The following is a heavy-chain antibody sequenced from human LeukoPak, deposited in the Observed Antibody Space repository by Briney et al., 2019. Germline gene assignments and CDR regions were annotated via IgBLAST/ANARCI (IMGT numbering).Heavy chain of an antibody. CDR3: ARAPDYGAWYFDY. Sequence: ASVKVSCKASRYTFTNYYLHWVRQAPGQGLEWMGIINPSGGSTSYAQKFQGRVTLTRDTSTSAVCMELSSLRSEDTAVYFCARAPDYGAWYFDYWGQGTPVTVSS. CDR1: RYTFTNYY. V-gene: IGHV1-46*01. CDR2: INPSGGST. J-gene: IGHJ4*02. D-gene: IGHD4-17*01.